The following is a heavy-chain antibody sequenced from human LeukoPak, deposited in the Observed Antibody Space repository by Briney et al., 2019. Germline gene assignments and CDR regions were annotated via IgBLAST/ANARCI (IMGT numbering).Heavy chain of an antibody. D-gene: IGHD3-3*01. J-gene: IGHJ4*02. CDR1: GFTFSSYS. V-gene: IGHV3-48*02. Sequence: GGSLRLSCAASGFTFSSYSMNWVRQAPGKGLEWVSYISSSSSTIYYADSVKGRFTISRDNAKNSLYLQMNSLRDEDTAVYYCARGRYDFWSGYSDYWGQGTLVTVSS. CDR3: ARGRYDFWSGYSDY. CDR2: ISSSSSTI.